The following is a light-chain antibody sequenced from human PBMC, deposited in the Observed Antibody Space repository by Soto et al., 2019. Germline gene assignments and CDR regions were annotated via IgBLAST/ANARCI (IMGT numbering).Light chain of an antibody. J-gene: IGKJ1*01. CDR1: QSVTSNY. CDR2: AES. Sequence: EVVLTQSPGTVSLSPGERATLSCRARQSVTSNYLAWYQQKPGQAPRLLIYAESSWATGIPDRFSGSGSVTDFTLSISRLESEDFAVYYCQPYGSSVKWTFGQGTKVEIK. V-gene: IGKV3-20*01. CDR3: QPYGSSVKWT.